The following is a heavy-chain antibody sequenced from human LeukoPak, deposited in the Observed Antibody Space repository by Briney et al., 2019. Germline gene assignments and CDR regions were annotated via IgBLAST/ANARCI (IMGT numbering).Heavy chain of an antibody. J-gene: IGHJ6*03. CDR2: INPNSGGT. CDR1: GYTFTGYY. Sequence: ASVKVSCKASGYTFTGYYMHWVRQAPGQGLEWMGWINPNSGGTNYAQKFQGRVTMTRDTSISTAYMELSRLRSDDTAVYYCARDGLPYGSGSHHWYYYMDVWGKGTTVTVS. D-gene: IGHD3-10*01. CDR3: ARDGLPYGSGSHHWYYYMDV. V-gene: IGHV1-2*02.